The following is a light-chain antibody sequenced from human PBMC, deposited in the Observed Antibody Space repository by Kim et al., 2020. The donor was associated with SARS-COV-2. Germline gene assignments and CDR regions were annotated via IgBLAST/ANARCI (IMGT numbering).Light chain of an antibody. CDR2: GAS. J-gene: IGKJ1*01. Sequence: LSPGERATPSCRASQSVTRNYLAWYQKKPGQAPRVLIYGASNRATGIPDRFSGSGSGTDFTLTISRLEPEDFAVYYCQQSATSRTFGQGTKVDIK. CDR1: QSVTRNY. V-gene: IGKV3-20*01. CDR3: QQSATSRT.